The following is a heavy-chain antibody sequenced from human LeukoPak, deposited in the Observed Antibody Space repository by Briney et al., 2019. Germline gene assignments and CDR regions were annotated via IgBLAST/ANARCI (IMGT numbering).Heavy chain of an antibody. CDR1: GGSISSGSYY. CDR3: ARGSHSSGWTYFDS. D-gene: IGHD6-19*01. Sequence: SETLSLTCTVSGGSISSGSYYWSWIRQPAGKGLEWIGRIYTSGSTNYSPSLKSRVSISLDTSKNQFSLNLSSVTAADTAVYYCARGSHSSGWTYFDSWGQGTLVTVSS. J-gene: IGHJ4*02. CDR2: IYTSGST. V-gene: IGHV4-61*02.